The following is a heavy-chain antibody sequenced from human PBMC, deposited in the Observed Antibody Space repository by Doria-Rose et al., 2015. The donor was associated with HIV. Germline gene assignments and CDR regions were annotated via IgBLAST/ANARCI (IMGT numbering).Heavy chain of an antibody. CDR2: INPDTGHT. CDR1: GYTFTANY. J-gene: IGHJ4*02. Sequence: ASVEVFCKASGYTFTANYIHWVRQTPGQGLEWMGWINPDTGHTNYAQNFQGRVTMTRASSVNTAYMELSPLTSDDTAIYYCATSTLEYWGQGTLVTVSS. V-gene: IGHV1-2*02. CDR3: ATSTLEY.